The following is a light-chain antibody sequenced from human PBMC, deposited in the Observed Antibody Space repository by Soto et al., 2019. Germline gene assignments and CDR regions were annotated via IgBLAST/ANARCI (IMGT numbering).Light chain of an antibody. J-gene: IGKJ2*01. CDR3: QQSYSTPYT. V-gene: IGKV1-39*01. CDR1: QSISSY. CDR2: AAS. Sequence: DIQMTQSPSSLSASVGDRVTITCRASQSISSYLNWYQQKPGKAPKLLIYAASSLQSGVPSRFSGGGSGTDFTLTISSLQPEDFATYYCQQSYSTPYTFCQGTKLEIK.